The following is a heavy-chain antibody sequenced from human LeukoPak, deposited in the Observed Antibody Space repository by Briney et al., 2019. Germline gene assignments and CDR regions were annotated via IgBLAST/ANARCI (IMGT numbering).Heavy chain of an antibody. V-gene: IGHV3-74*01. CDR3: ARDGGIALPFDY. CDR1: GFTFSSYW. CDR2: INSDGSST. Sequence: GGSLRLSCAASGFTFSSYWMHWVRQAPGKGLVWISRINSDGSSTSYADSVKGRFTISRDNAKNTLYLQMNSLRAEDTAVYYCARDGGIALPFDYWGQGTLVTVSS. J-gene: IGHJ4*02. D-gene: IGHD6-13*01.